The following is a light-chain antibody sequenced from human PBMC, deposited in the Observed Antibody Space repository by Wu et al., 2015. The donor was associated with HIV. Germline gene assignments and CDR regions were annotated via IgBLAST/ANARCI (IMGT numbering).Light chain of an antibody. CDR3: QQSYSNPRS. J-gene: IGKJ2*03. CDR1: QGISSF. Sequence: IQLTQSPSSLSASVGDRVTITCRASQGISSFLAWYQQKPGKAPNLLIYAASTLQSGVPSRFRGSGSGTDFTLTITSLRPEDFATYYCQQSYSNPRSFGQGTKLEIK. V-gene: IGKV1-9*01. CDR2: AAS.